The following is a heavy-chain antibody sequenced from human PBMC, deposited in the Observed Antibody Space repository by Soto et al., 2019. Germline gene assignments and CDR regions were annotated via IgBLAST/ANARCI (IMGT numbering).Heavy chain of an antibody. V-gene: IGHV1-2*02. J-gene: IGHJ6*02. CDR3: ETLILDQFLGLDV. Sequence: GASVKVSCKASGYTFTGYYMHWVRQAPGQGLEWMGWINPNSGGTNYAQKFQGRVTMTRDTSISTAYTELSRLRSDDTAVYYCETLILDQFLGLDVWGPGTTLTVSS. CDR2: INPNSGGT. CDR1: GYTFTGYY.